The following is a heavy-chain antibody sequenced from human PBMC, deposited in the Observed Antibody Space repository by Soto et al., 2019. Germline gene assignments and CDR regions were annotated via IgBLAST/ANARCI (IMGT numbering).Heavy chain of an antibody. CDR1: GGSISSSSYY. CDR3: ATLRITIFGVVITVDY. Sequence: SDTLSLTCTVSGGSISSSSYYWGWIRQPPGKGLEWIGSIYYSGSTYYNPSLKSRVTISVDTSKNQFSLELSSVTAADTAVYYCATLRITIFGVVITVDYWGQGTLVNVSS. CDR2: IYYSGST. J-gene: IGHJ4*02. V-gene: IGHV4-39*01. D-gene: IGHD3-3*01.